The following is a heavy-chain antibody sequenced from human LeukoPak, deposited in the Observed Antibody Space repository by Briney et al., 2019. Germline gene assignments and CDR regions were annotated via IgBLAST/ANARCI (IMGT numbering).Heavy chain of an antibody. CDR3: ARPSPYGSGTLTWFDP. D-gene: IGHD3-10*01. CDR2: IHYSGST. Sequence: SETLSLTCSVSGGPIRSDTFYWGWIRQPPGKGLEWIGSIHYSGSTYYNPSLESRVIMSVDISKNHFSLKLNSVTAADTAVYNCARPSPYGSGTLTWFDPWGQGILVTVSS. J-gene: IGHJ5*02. CDR1: GGPIRSDTFY. V-gene: IGHV4-39*02.